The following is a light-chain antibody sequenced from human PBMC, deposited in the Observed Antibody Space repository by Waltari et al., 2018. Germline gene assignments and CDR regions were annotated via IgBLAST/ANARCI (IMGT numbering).Light chain of an antibody. CDR1: SSNIGRNT. Sequence: QSVLTQPPSASGTPGQRVNISCFGSSSNIGRNTVNWNQQVPGTAPKILIYSNNQRPSGSPGRFSGYKSGTAASLAVSGLQSEDEADYAWAAWEDSLNAWVFGGGTKLTVL. CDR3: AAWEDSLNAWV. CDR2: SNN. V-gene: IGLV1-44*01. J-gene: IGLJ3*02.